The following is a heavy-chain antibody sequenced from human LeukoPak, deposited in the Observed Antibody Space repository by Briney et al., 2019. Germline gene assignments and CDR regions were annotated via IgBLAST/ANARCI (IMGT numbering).Heavy chain of an antibody. CDR3: VRDGMAGTPNAFDM. CDR1: GFFFSTYT. V-gene: IGHV3-30*04. D-gene: IGHD6-19*01. J-gene: IGHJ3*02. Sequence: GGSLRLSCAASGFFFSTYTMDWVRQAPGKGLKWVALILHDGSDKNYADSVKGRFTISRDNSKNTVHLQMNSLRPEDTAVYYCVRDGMAGTPNAFDMWGQGTMVTVSS. CDR2: ILHDGSDK.